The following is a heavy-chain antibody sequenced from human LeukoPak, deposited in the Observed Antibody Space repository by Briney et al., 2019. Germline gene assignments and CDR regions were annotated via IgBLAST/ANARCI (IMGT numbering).Heavy chain of an antibody. J-gene: IGHJ1*01. CDR1: VGTVGSYA. CDR3: ARVPNYYDSSGYYHSM. V-gene: IGHV1-2*02. D-gene: IGHD3-22*01. Sequence: ASVKVSCKASVGTVGSYAISWVRQAPGQGLEWMGWINPNSGGTNYAQKFQGRVTMTRDTAISTAYMELSRLRSDDTAVYYCARVPNYYDSSGYYHSMWGQGTLVSVSS. CDR2: INPNSGGT.